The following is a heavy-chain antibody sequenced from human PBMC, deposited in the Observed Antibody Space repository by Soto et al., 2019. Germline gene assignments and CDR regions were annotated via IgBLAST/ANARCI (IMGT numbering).Heavy chain of an antibody. D-gene: IGHD2-2*02. CDR2: IIPIFGTA. V-gene: IGHV1-69*13. J-gene: IGHJ6*02. Sequence: SVKVPCKASGGTFSSYAISWVRQAPGQGLEWMGGIIPIFGTANYAQKFQGRVTITADESTSTAYMELSSLRSEDTAVYYCARDTPGIVVVPAAIGANYYGMDVWGQGTTVTV. CDR1: GGTFSSYA. CDR3: ARDTPGIVVVPAAIGANYYGMDV.